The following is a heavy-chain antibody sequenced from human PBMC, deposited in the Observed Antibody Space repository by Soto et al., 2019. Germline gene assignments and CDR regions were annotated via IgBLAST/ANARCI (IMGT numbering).Heavy chain of an antibody. CDR2: IYWDDDK. CDR1: GFSLSTSEVG. Sequence: QITLKESGPTLVKPTQTLTLTCTFSGFSLSTSEVGVGWIRQPPGKALEWLALIYWDDDKRYSPSLKTRLANTKETSKNQVVLTMNNMDPVDTATYYCAHRFDWYYFNYWGQGTLVTVTS. V-gene: IGHV2-5*02. CDR3: AHRFDWYYFNY. D-gene: IGHD3-9*01. J-gene: IGHJ4*02.